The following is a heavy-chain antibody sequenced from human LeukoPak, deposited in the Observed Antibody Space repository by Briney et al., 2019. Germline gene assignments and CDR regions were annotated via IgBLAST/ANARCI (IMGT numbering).Heavy chain of an antibody. V-gene: IGHV1-2*06. CDR3: AREGGGSTHTGDY. Sequence: ASVKVSCKASGYTFTGYYMHWVRQAPGQGLEWMGRINPNNGGTDYAQKFQGRVTVTGDTSISTAYMEMSSLRSDDTAVYYCAREGGGSTHTGDYWGQGTLVTVSS. J-gene: IGHJ4*02. D-gene: IGHD1-14*01. CDR1: GYTFTGYY. CDR2: INPNNGGT.